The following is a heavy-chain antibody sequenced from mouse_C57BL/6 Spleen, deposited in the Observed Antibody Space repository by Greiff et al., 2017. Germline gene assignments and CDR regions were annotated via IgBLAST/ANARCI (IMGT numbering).Heavy chain of an antibody. CDR1: GFTFSSYG. D-gene: IGHD1-1*01. CDR3: ARHGTVVATDYYAMDY. V-gene: IGHV5-6*01. J-gene: IGHJ4*01. CDR2: ISSGGSYT. Sequence: EVKLMESGGDLVKPGGSLKLSCAASGFTFSSYGMSWVRQTPDKRLEWVATISSGGSYTYYPDSVKGRFTISRDKAKNTLYLQMSSLKSEDTAMYYCARHGTVVATDYYAMDYWGQGTSVTVSS.